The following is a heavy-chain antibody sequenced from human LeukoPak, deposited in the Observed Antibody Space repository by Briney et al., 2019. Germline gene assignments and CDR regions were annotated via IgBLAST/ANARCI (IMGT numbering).Heavy chain of an antibody. CDR2: IYYSGST. CDR1: GGSISSYY. V-gene: IGHV4-59*01. D-gene: IGHD3-3*01. J-gene: IGHJ4*02. Sequence: SETLSLTCTVSGGSISSYYWSWIRQPPGKGLEWIGYIYYSGSTNYNPSLKSRVTISVDTSKNRFSLKLSSVTAADTAVYYCARDRVLRYFDYWGQGTLVTVSS. CDR3: ARDRVLRYFDY.